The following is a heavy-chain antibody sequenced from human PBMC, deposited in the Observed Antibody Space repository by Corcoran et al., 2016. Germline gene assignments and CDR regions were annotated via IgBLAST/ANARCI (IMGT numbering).Heavy chain of an antibody. CDR3: AKDIYSSGWYGMDV. J-gene: IGHJ6*02. CDR1: GFTFDDYA. D-gene: IGHD6-19*01. V-gene: IGHV3-43D*04. Sequence: EVQLVESGGVVVQPGGSLRLSCAASGFTFDDYAMHWVRPAPGKGLEWVSLISWDGGSTYYADSVKGRFTISRDNSKNSLYLQMNSLRADDTALYSCAKDIYSSGWYGMDVWGQGTRVTVSS. CDR2: ISWDGGST.